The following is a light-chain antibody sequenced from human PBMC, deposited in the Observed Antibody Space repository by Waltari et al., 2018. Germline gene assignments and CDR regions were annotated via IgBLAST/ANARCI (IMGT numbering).Light chain of an antibody. V-gene: IGKV3-20*01. CDR3: QQYDISPLT. J-gene: IGKJ4*01. Sequence: EILWTKSPGPLSLLPGEGPTLSSGTSQTIRTTYLAWYQQKPGQAPTLLIYGTFTRATGIPDRFTGSGSGTDFSLTISSLEPEDFATYYCQQYDISPLTFGGGTKVEIK. CDR1: QTIRTTY. CDR2: GTF.